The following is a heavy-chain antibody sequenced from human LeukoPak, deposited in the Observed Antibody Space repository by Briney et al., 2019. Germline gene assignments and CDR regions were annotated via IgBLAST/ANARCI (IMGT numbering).Heavy chain of an antibody. CDR1: GFTFSSYA. Sequence: GGSLGLSCAASGFTFSSYAMSWVRQAPGKGLEWVSGIRGSDGSTNYADSVKGRFTISRDNSKNTLYLQMTSLRAEDTAVYFCAKVHTSSWSHWGQGTLVTVSS. V-gene: IGHV3-23*01. J-gene: IGHJ4*02. D-gene: IGHD2-2*01. CDR2: IRGSDGST. CDR3: AKVHTSSWSH.